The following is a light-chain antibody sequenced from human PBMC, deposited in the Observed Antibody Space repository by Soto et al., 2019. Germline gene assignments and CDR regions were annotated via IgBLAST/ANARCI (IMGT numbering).Light chain of an antibody. Sequence: QSALTQPASVSGSPGQSITISCTGTSSDIGGYNYVSWYQQHPGKAPKLIIYEVSNRPSGVSNRFSGSKSGNTASLTISGLQAEDEADYYCSPYASSSTIFAGGTKLTVL. CDR1: SSDIGGYNY. CDR2: EVS. J-gene: IGLJ2*01. CDR3: SPYASSSTI. V-gene: IGLV2-14*01.